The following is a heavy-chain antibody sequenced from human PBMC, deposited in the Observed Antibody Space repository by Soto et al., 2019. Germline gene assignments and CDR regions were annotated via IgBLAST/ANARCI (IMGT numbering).Heavy chain of an antibody. CDR2: ISYDGGLQ. D-gene: IGHD2-15*01. Sequence: QAHLVESGGGVVQPGRSLRLSCAASGFTFTSYGMHWVRQAPGTRLEWVAVISYDGGLQHYADSVKGRFTISIDNSKNIVLPQLNSRRAAGPAVYYCVSDRRYGHATAPDSWGQGTLVSVSS. CDR1: GFTFTSYG. CDR3: VSDRRYGHATAPDS. J-gene: IGHJ5*01. V-gene: IGHV3-30*05.